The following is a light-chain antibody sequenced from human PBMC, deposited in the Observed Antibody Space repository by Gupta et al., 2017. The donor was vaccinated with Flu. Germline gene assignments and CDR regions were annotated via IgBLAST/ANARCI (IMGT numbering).Light chain of an antibody. CDR3: QQRYTTPPT. J-gene: IGKJ1*01. CDR2: AAS. V-gene: IGKV1-39*01. Sequence: PSSLSAFVGDRVTITCRASQNIFRFLSWYQQKPGKAPKAVIYAASSLQSGVPSRFSGSGSGTDFTLTISSLQPEDLGTYYCQQRYTTPPTFGQGTKVEIK. CDR1: QNIFRF.